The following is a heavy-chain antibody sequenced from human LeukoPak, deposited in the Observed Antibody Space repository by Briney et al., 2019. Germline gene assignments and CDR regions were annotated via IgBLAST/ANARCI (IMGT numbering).Heavy chain of an antibody. CDR3: ARVSSGSYYFDS. J-gene: IGHJ4*02. D-gene: IGHD1-26*01. CDR2: IYHSGST. Sequence: SGTLSLTCAISGGSISSSNWWSWVRQPPGKGLEWIGEIYHSGSTNYSPSLKSRVTISVDKSKNQFSLKVPSVTTADTAVYYCARVSSGSYYFDSWGQGTLLTVSS. V-gene: IGHV4-4*02. CDR1: GGSISSSNW.